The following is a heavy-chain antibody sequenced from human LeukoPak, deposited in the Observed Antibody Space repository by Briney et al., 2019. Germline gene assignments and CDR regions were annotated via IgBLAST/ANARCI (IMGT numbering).Heavy chain of an antibody. V-gene: IGHV1-69*13. Sequence: SVKVSCKASGYTFTSYGISWVRQAPGQGLEWMGGIIPIFGTANYAQKFQGRVTITADESTSTAYMELSSLRSEDTAVYYCARGNSGTFDYWGQGTLVTVSS. J-gene: IGHJ4*02. CDR1: GYTFTSYG. CDR2: IIPIFGTA. D-gene: IGHD3-10*01. CDR3: ARGNSGTFDY.